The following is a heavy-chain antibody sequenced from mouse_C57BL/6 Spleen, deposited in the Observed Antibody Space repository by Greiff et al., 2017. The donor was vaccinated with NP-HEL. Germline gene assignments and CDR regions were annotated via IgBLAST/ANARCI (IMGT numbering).Heavy chain of an antibody. CDR1: GYTFTSCW. Sequence: QVQLKQPGAELVKPGASVKMSCKASGYTFTSCWITWVKQRPGQGLEWIGDIYPGSGSTNYNEKFKSKATLTVDTSSSTAYMQLSSLTSEDSAVYYCARDYGSSLYFDYWGQGTTLTVSS. V-gene: IGHV1-55*01. CDR3: ARDYGSSLYFDY. CDR2: IYPGSGST. D-gene: IGHD1-1*01. J-gene: IGHJ2*01.